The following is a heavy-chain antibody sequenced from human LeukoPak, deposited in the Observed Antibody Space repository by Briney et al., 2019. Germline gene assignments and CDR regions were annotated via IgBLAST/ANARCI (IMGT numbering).Heavy chain of an antibody. Sequence: SETLSLTCSVSGGSFSSYYWSWIRQPPGKGLEWIGYIYYSGSTNYNLSLKSRVTILVDTSKNQFSLKLSSVTAADTAVYYCARDVGVGAPFDYWGQGTLVTVSS. J-gene: IGHJ4*02. CDR2: IYYSGST. V-gene: IGHV4-59*01. D-gene: IGHD1-26*01. CDR1: GGSFSSYY. CDR3: ARDVGVGAPFDY.